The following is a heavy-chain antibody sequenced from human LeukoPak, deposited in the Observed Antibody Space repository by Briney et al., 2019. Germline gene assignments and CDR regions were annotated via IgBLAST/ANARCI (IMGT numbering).Heavy chain of an antibody. J-gene: IGHJ4*02. Sequence: SETLSLTCTVSGGSISSYYWSWIRQPPGKGLEWIGYIYYSGSTNYNPSLKSRVTISVDTSKNQFSLKLSSVTAADTAVYYCARRADTAMAHGSGYYFDYWGQGTLVTISS. V-gene: IGHV4-59*08. CDR2: IYYSGST. CDR1: GGSISSYY. CDR3: ARRADTAMAHGSGYYFDY. D-gene: IGHD5-18*01.